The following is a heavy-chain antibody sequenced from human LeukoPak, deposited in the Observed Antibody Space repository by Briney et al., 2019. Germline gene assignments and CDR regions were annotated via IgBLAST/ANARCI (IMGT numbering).Heavy chain of an antibody. CDR2: ISSNGGST. Sequence: GGSLRLSCAASGFTFSSYAMHWVRQAPGKGLEYVSAISSNGGSTYYANSVKGRFTISRDNSKNTLYLQMGSLRAEDMAVYYCARSRYDFWSGPDYWGRGTLVTVSS. D-gene: IGHD3-3*01. J-gene: IGHJ4*02. V-gene: IGHV3-64*01. CDR3: ARSRYDFWSGPDY. CDR1: GFTFSSYA.